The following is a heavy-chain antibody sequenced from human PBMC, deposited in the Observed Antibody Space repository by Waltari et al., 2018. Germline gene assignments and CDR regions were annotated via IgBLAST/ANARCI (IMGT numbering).Heavy chain of an antibody. J-gene: IGHJ3*02. D-gene: IGHD4-17*01. CDR2: INHSGST. Sequence: QVQLQQWGAGLLKHSETLSLTCAAYGGSFSGYYWSWIRQPPGKGLEWIGEINHSGSTNYNPSLKSRVTISVDTSKNQFSLRLSSVTAADTAVYYCARITTVTTSAFDIWGQGTMVTVSS. V-gene: IGHV4-34*01. CDR3: ARITTVTTSAFDI. CDR1: GGSFSGYY.